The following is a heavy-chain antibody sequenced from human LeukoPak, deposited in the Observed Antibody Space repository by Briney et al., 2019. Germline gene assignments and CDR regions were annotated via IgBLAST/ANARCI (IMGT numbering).Heavy chain of an antibody. D-gene: IGHD3-3*01. CDR2: INPNSGGT. Sequence: ASVKVSCKASGYTFTGYYMHWVRQAPGQGLEWMGRINPNSGGTNYAQKFQGRVTMTRDTSISTAYMELSRLRSDDTAMYYCARVASVTIFGVVIMGNWFDPWGQGTLVTVSS. J-gene: IGHJ5*02. CDR3: ARVASVTIFGVVIMGNWFDP. CDR1: GYTFTGYY. V-gene: IGHV1-2*06.